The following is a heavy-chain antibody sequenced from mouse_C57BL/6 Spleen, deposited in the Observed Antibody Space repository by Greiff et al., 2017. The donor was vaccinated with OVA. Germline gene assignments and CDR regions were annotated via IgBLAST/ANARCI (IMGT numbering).Heavy chain of an antibody. J-gene: IGHJ1*03. Sequence: VQLQQSGAELVRPGTSVKVSCKASGFAFTNYLMEWVKQRPEQGLEWIGGINPGSGGTNYTEKFKGKATLTADKSSSTAYMQLSSLASEDSAVYFCASLIARYFDVWGTGTTVTVSS. V-gene: IGHV1-54*01. CDR2: INPGSGGT. CDR3: ASLIARYFDV. D-gene: IGHD1-1*01. CDR1: GFAFTNYL.